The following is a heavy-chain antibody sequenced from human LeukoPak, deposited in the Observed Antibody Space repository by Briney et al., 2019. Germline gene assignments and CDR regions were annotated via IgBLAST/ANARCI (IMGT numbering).Heavy chain of an antibody. V-gene: IGHV3-21*01. Sequence: KPGGSLRLSCAASGFNFPNYNMNWVRQAPGKGLEWVSSIHSSSGSIYYADSLKGRFTISRDNAKNSLYLQMNSLRAEDTAVYYCARDLAWDAFDIWGQGTMVTVSS. CDR3: ARDLAWDAFDI. J-gene: IGHJ3*02. CDR1: GFNFPNYN. CDR2: IHSSSGSI.